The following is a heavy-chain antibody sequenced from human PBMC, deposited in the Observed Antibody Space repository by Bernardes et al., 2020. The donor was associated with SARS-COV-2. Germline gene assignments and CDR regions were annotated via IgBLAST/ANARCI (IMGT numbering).Heavy chain of an antibody. CDR1: GYTLTALS. J-gene: IGHJ6*02. Sequence: ASVKVSCKVSGYTLTALSMHWVRQAPGKGLEWMGGFDPEDGETIYAQKFQGRVTMTEDTSTDTAYMELSSLRSEDTAVYYCATAPTLRSSPPGGYYYYYGMDVWGQGTTVTGSS. CDR2: FDPEDGET. D-gene: IGHD6-13*01. CDR3: ATAPTLRSSPPGGYYYYYGMDV. V-gene: IGHV1-24*01.